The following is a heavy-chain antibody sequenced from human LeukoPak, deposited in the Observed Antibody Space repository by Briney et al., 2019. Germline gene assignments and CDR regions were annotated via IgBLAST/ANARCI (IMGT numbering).Heavy chain of an antibody. J-gene: IGHJ3*02. CDR2: IYTSGST. Sequence: SETLSLICTVSGGSISSYYWSWIRQPAGKGLEWIGRIYTSGSTNYNPSLKSRVTMSVDTSENQFSLKLSSVTAADTAVYYCARVPIYYYDSSGYLDAFDIWGQGTMVTVSS. D-gene: IGHD3-22*01. V-gene: IGHV4-4*07. CDR3: ARVPIYYYDSSGYLDAFDI. CDR1: GGSISSYY.